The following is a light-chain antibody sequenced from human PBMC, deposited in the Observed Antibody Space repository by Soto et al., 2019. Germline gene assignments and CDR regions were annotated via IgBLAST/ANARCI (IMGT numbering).Light chain of an antibody. V-gene: IGKV3-20*01. CDR2: GAS. CDR1: QTIRSKY. CDR3: QQYGSSPWT. Sequence: ETVLTQSPGTLSLSPGERATLSCRASQTIRSKYLAWYRQTPGQAPRLLIYGASNRATGIADRFSGSGSGTDLTLIISTLEPEDFALYYCQQYGSSPWTFGQGTKEEIK. J-gene: IGKJ1*01.